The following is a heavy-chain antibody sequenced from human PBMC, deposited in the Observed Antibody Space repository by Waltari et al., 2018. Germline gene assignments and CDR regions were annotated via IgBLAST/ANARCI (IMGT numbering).Heavy chain of an antibody. Sequence: QLQLQESGPGLVKPSETLSLTCTVSGGPLSSRTYYWGWIRQTPGTGLECIGSIYYSGTTYHNPSLKSRITISIDTSQNQFSLKLYSVTAADTAVYYCARLPLNYAVDVWGQGTTVTVSS. CDR2: IYYSGTT. J-gene: IGHJ6*02. CDR1: GGPLSSRTYY. CDR3: ARLPLNYAVDV. D-gene: IGHD3-9*01. V-gene: IGHV4-39*07.